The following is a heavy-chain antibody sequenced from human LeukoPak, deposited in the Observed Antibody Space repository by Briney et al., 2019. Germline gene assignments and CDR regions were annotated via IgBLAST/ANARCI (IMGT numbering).Heavy chain of an antibody. J-gene: IGHJ1*01. V-gene: IGHV1-2*02. CDR2: INPNSGGA. CDR1: GYTFTGYY. CDR3: ARDLDSSGWPEYFQH. D-gene: IGHD6-19*01. Sequence: GASVKVSCKASGYTFTGYYMHWVRQAPGQGLEWMGWINPNSGGANYAQKFQGRVTMTRDTSISTAYMELSRLRSDDTAVYYCARDLDSSGWPEYFQHWGQGTLVTVSS.